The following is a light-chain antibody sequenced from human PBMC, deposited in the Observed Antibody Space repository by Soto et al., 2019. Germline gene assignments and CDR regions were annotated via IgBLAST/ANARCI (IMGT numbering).Light chain of an antibody. CDR1: SSDGGGYNY. CDR3: SSYAGSSNV. CDR2: EVN. Sequence: QSALTQPPSASGSPGQSVAISCTGTSSDGGGYNYVSWYQQHPGKAPKLMIYEVNKRPSGVPDRFSGSKSGHTASLTVSGLQAEDEADYYCSSYAGSSNVFGAGTKLTVL. V-gene: IGLV2-8*01. J-gene: IGLJ1*01.